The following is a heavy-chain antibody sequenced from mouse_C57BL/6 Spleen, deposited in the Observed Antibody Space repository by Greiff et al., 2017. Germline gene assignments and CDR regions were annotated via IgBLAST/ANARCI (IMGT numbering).Heavy chain of an antibody. CDR1: GYTFTDYE. CDR3: TRPFITTIFDC. D-gene: IGHD1-1*01. J-gene: IGHJ2*01. Sequence: QVQLQQSGAELVRPGASVTLSCKASGYTFTDYEMHWVKQTPVPGLEWIGAIDPETGGTAYNQKFKGKAILTADKSSSTAYMELRSLTSEDSAVYYCTRPFITTIFDCWGQGTTLTVSS. V-gene: IGHV1-15*01. CDR2: IDPETGGT.